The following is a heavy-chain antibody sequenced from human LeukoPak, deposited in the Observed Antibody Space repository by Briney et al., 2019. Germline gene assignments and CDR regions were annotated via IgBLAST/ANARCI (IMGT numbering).Heavy chain of an antibody. CDR3: ASLVVVAATNSLNWFDP. V-gene: IGHV4-34*01. J-gene: IGHJ5*02. CDR1: GGSFSGYY. Sequence: PSETLSLTCAVYGGSFSGYYWSWIRKPPGKGLEWIGEINHSGSTNYNPSLKSRVTISVDTSKNQFSLKLSSVTAADTAVYYCASLVVVAATNSLNWFDPWGQGTLVTVSS. D-gene: IGHD2-15*01. CDR2: INHSGST.